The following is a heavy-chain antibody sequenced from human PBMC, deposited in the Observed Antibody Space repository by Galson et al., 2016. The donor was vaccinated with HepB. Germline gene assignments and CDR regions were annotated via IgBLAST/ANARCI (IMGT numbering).Heavy chain of an antibody. D-gene: IGHD1-26*01. Sequence: SLXXXCAASTXXVNXXXMSXXXQAXXKGLXXVSXXYRGGSTNYPESVKGRFTISRDNAKNTAYLQMKGLSAEDTAVYYCARDFESQVGWFDPWGQGTLVTXXX. CDR1: TXXVNXXX. CDR3: ARDFESQVGWFDP. CDR2: XYRGGST. V-gene: IGHV3-66*01. J-gene: IGHJ5*02.